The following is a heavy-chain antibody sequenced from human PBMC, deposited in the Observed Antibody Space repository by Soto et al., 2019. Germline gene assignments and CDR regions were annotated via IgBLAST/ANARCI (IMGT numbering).Heavy chain of an antibody. CDR3: ARAGGYSGYDYYYGMDV. V-gene: IGHV1-69*01. Sequence: QVQLVQSGAEVKKPGSSVKVSCKASGGTFSSYAISWVRQAPGQGLEWMGGIIPILGTANYAQKLQGRVTITADESTSTAYMELSSRRSEDTAVYYCARAGGYSGYDYYYGMDVWSQGTTVTVSS. J-gene: IGHJ6*02. CDR1: GGTFSSYA. D-gene: IGHD5-12*01. CDR2: IIPILGTA.